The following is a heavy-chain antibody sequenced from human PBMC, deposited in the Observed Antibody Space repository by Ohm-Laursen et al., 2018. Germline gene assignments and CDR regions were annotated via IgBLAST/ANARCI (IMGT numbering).Heavy chain of an antibody. J-gene: IGHJ4*02. CDR2: ISRNSGSI. CDR1: GFTFDDYA. Sequence: SLRLSCSAFGFTFDDYAMHWVQQAPGKGLEWVSGISRNSGSIGYADSVKGRFTISRDNAKNTVYLQMNSLRAEDTAVYYCARHNWNDGAIDCWGQGTLVTVSS. D-gene: IGHD1-20*01. V-gene: IGHV3-9*01. CDR3: ARHNWNDGAIDC.